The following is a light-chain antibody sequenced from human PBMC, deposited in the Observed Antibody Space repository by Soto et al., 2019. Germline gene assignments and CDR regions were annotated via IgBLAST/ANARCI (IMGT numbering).Light chain of an antibody. V-gene: IGLV2-14*01. J-gene: IGLJ2*01. CDR2: EVS. Sequence: QSALTQPASVSGSPGQSITISCTGTSSDVGGYNFVSWYQQHPGKVPKLLIYEVSSRPSGGSNRFSGSKSGNTASLTISGLQAEDEADYYCSSYTSSSTLVVFGGGTKLTVL. CDR3: SSYTSSSTLVV. CDR1: SSDVGGYNF.